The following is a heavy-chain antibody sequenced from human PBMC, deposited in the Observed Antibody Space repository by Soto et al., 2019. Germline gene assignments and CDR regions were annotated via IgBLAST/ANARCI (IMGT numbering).Heavy chain of an antibody. CDR1: GGSVTRTSYF. D-gene: IGHD5-18*01. J-gene: IGHJ5*01. Sequence: SETVSLACVVSGGSVTRTSYFWGCLRQPPGKGPEWVGSIYYSGTTYANPSLKIRLTMSIDTSKNHFPLKLRSVNAADTAVYSCAIHRYSGYSYGLYWFDYWGQGALATV. CDR2: IYYSGTT. V-gene: IGHV4-39*01. CDR3: AIHRYSGYSYGLYWFDY.